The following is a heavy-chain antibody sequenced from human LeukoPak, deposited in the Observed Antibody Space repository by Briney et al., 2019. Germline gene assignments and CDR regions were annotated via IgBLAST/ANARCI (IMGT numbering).Heavy chain of an antibody. CDR3: ARVAARGPFDY. CDR2: IYIGGGSTT. Sequence: GGSLRFSCAASGFTVTSNYMSWVRQAPGKGLEWVSLIYIGGGSTTYYADSVKGRFTISEHSNTLYLQMNSLRPEDTAVYYCARVAARGPFDYWGQGTLVTVSS. V-gene: IGHV3-53*04. CDR1: GFTVTSNY. J-gene: IGHJ4*02. D-gene: IGHD6-6*01.